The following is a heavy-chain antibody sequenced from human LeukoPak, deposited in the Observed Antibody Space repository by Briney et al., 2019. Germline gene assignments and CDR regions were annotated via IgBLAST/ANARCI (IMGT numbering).Heavy chain of an antibody. J-gene: IGHJ4*02. CDR2: ISYDGSHK. Sequence: GRSLRLSCAASGFTFISYALHWVRQAPGKGLEWVAVISYDGSHKYYADSVKGRFTISRDNSKNTLYLQMNSLRPEDTALYYCARGSYGSGTEQYYFDNWGQGTLVTVPS. CDR1: GFTFISYA. V-gene: IGHV3-30*04. CDR3: ARGSYGSGTEQYYFDN. D-gene: IGHD3-10*01.